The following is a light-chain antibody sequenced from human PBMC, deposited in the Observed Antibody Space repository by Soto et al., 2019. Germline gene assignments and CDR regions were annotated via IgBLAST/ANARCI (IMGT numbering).Light chain of an antibody. CDR2: AAS. Sequence: DIRMTQSPSSLSASVGDRVTITCRASQGISNYLAWYQQKPGKVPSLLIYAASTLQSGVSSRFSGSGSGTDFTLTISSLQPEDVATYYCQKYITAPRTFGQGTKVEIK. J-gene: IGKJ1*01. CDR3: QKYITAPRT. CDR1: QGISNY. V-gene: IGKV1-27*01.